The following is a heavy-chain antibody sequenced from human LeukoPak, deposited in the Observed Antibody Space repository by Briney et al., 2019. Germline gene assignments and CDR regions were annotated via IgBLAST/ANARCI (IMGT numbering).Heavy chain of an antibody. D-gene: IGHD6-6*01. CDR2: ISSSGSTI. CDR1: GFTFSDYY. CDR3: ASPHSSSAGPIFDY. V-gene: IGHV3-11*04. Sequence: PGGSLRLSCAASGFTFSDYYMSWIRQAPGKGLEWVSYISSSGSTIYYADSVKGRFTISRDNAKNSLYLQMNSLRAEDTAVYYCASPHSSSAGPIFDYWGQGTLVTVSS. J-gene: IGHJ4*02.